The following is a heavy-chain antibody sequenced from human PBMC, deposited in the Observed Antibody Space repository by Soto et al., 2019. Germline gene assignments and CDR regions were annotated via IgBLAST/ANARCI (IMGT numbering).Heavy chain of an antibody. CDR1: GGSISSHY. V-gene: IGHV4-59*08. CDR2: IYYSGST. CDR3: ATQYYSDRSGYYLDY. D-gene: IGHD3-22*01. Sequence: PSETLSLTCTVSGGSISSHYWSWIRQPPGKGLEWIGYIYYSGSTNYNPSLKSRVTISVDTSKNQFSLKLSSVTAADTAVYYCATQYYSDRSGYYLDYWGQGTLVTAPQ. J-gene: IGHJ4*02.